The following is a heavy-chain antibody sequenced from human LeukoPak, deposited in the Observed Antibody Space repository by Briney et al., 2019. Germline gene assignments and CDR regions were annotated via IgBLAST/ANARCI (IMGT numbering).Heavy chain of an antibody. CDR1: GFTFSSYS. J-gene: IGHJ6*02. Sequence: GGSLRLSCAASGFTFSSYSMNWVRQAPGKGLEWVSSISSSSSYIYYADSVKGRFTISRDNAKNSLYLQMNSLRAEDTAVYYCARDVEGSRYYDILTELFDYYYGMDVWGQGTTVTVSS. CDR3: ARDVEGSRYYDILTELFDYYYGMDV. V-gene: IGHV3-21*01. D-gene: IGHD3-9*01. CDR2: ISSSSSYI.